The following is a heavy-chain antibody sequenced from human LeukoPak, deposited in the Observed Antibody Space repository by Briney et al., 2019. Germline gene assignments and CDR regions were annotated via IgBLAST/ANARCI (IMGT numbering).Heavy chain of an antibody. CDR1: GFTFSTYS. D-gene: IGHD5-18*01. CDR2: ISSSLSTI. V-gene: IGHV3-48*01. Sequence: GGSLRLSCAASGFTFSTYSMNWVRQAQGKGLEWVSYISSSLSTIYYADSVKGRFTISRDNSKNTLYLQMNSLRAEDTAVYYCARAETADTAMVTLDYWGQGTLVTVSS. CDR3: ARAETADTAMVTLDY. J-gene: IGHJ4*02.